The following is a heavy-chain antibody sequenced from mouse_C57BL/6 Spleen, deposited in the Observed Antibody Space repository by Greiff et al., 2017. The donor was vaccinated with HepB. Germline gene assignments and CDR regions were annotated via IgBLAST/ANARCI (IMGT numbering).Heavy chain of an antibody. CDR3: ARGYGYDGGFAY. V-gene: IGHV2-6*01. D-gene: IGHD2-2*01. CDR1: GFSLTSYG. J-gene: IGHJ3*01. Sequence: VKVVESGPGLVAPSQRLSITCTVSGFSLTSYGVDWVRQSPGKGLEWLGVIWGVGSTNYNSALKSRLSISKDNSKSQVFLKMNSLQTDDTAMYYCARGYGYDGGFAYWGQGTLVTVSA. CDR2: IWGVGST.